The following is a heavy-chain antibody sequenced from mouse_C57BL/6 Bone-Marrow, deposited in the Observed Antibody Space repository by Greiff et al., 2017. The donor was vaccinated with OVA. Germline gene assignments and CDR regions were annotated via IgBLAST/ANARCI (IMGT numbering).Heavy chain of an antibody. CDR3: AGVGDYDGYYAMDY. V-gene: IGHV2-2*01. D-gene: IGHD2-4*01. CDR1: GFSLTSYG. J-gene: IGHJ4*01. Sequence: VKLQESGPGLVQPSQSLSITCTVSGFSLTSYGVHWVRQSPGKGLEWLGVIWSGGSTDYNAAFISRLSISKDNSKSQVFFKMNSLQADDTAIYYCAGVGDYDGYYAMDYWGQGTSVTVSS. CDR2: IWSGGST.